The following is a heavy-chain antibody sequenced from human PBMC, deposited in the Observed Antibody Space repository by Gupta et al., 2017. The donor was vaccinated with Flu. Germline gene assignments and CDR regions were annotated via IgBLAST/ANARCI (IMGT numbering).Heavy chain of an antibody. CDR3: ARDSISSAYYVFDY. Sequence: QVQLQESGPGLVKPSETLSLTCTVSGGSISNFYWSWIRQPAGKGLEWIGRVYTSGNTNYNPSLKRRVTMSIDKSKNQFSLKLSSVTAADTAFDDCARDSISSAYYVFDYWGQGTLVTVSS. V-gene: IGHV4-4*07. CDR2: VYTSGNT. D-gene: IGHD3-22*01. J-gene: IGHJ4*02. CDR1: GGSISNFY.